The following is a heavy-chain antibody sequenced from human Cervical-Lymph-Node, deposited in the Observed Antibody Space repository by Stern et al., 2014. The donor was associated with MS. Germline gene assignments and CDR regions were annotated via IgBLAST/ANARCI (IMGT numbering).Heavy chain of an antibody. D-gene: IGHD6-13*01. CDR2: IWYDGSNP. V-gene: IGHV3-33*01. Sequence: VQLVQSGGGVVQPGRSLRLSCAASGFSLSRYAMHWVRQDPGKGLEWVALIWYDGSNPYYADSVTGRFTISRDNFKNTLYLQMNSLRAEDTAVYYCASAYSSSHYYFDYWGQGTLVTVSS. J-gene: IGHJ4*02. CDR1: GFSLSRYA. CDR3: ASAYSSSHYYFDY.